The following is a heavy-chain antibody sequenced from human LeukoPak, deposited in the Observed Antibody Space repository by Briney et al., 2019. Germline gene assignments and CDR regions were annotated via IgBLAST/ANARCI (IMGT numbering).Heavy chain of an antibody. J-gene: IGHJ6*02. CDR3: ARDYYYGSGSPYYYGMDV. D-gene: IGHD3-10*01. Sequence: PGGSLRLSCAASGFTFSSYSMNWVRQAPGKGLEWVSSISISSSYIYYADSVKGRFTISRDNTKNSLYLQMNSLRAEDTAVYYCARDYYYGSGSPYYYGMDVWGQGTTVTVSS. CDR1: GFTFSSYS. V-gene: IGHV3-21*01. CDR2: ISISSSYI.